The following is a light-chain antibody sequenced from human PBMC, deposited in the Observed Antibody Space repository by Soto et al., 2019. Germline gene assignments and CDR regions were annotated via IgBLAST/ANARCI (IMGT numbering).Light chain of an antibody. Sequence: SPFSLPASVGDRVNITCRASQSISNYLNWYQQKPGRAPSLLIHGASSLQGGVPSRFSGSGSGTDFTLTISSLKPEDFATYYCQQTYGAPLTFGGGTKVDIK. CDR3: QQTYGAPLT. CDR1: QSISNY. J-gene: IGKJ4*01. CDR2: GAS. V-gene: IGKV1-39*01.